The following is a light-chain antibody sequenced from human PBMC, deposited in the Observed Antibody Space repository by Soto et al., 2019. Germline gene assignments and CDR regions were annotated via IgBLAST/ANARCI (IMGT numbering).Light chain of an antibody. V-gene: IGKV3-20*01. Sequence: EIVLTQSPGTLSLSPGERATLSCRASQSVSSNYLVWYQQKPGQAPRLLIYGISKRAAGIPDRFTGSGSGTDFTLTISRLEPEDFAVYYCQDFDSPQWTFGQGTKVDI. CDR1: QSVSSNY. CDR3: QDFDSPQWT. CDR2: GIS. J-gene: IGKJ1*01.